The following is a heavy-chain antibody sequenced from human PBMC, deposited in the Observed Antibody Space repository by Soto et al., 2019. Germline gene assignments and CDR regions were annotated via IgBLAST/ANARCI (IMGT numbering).Heavy chain of an antibody. CDR3: ARHVDTAMVFFDY. V-gene: IGHV4-30-4*01. CDR2: IYYSRST. J-gene: IGHJ4*02. D-gene: IGHD5-18*01. Sequence: SETLSLTCTVSGGSISSGDYYWSWIRQPPGKGLEWIGYIYYSRSTYYNPSLKSRVTISVDTSKNQFSLKLSSVTAADTAVYYCARHVDTAMVFFDYWGQGTLVTVSS. CDR1: GGSISSGDYY.